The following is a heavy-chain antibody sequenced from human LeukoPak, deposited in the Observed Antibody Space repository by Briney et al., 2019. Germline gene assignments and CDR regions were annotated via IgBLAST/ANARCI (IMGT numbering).Heavy chain of an antibody. V-gene: IGHV4-39*01. CDR3: ARHMYSVGNCYYFDY. D-gene: IGHD2-15*01. J-gene: IGHJ4*02. Sequence: TSETLSLTCTVSGGSISSSSYYWGWIRQPPGKGLEWIASIYYSGSTYYNPSLKSRVTISVDTSKNQFSLKLSSVTAADTAVYYCARHMYSVGNCYYFDYWGQGTLVTVSS. CDR1: GGSISSSSYY. CDR2: IYYSGST.